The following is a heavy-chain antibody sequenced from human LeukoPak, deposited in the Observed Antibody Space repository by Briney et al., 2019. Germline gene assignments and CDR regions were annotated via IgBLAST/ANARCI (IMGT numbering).Heavy chain of an antibody. CDR3: ARDPNIVGATPNWFDP. Sequence: ASVKVSCKASGGTFSSYAISWVRQAPGQGLEWMGRIIPILGIANYAQKFQGRVTITADKSTSTAYMELSSLRSEDTAVYYCARDPNIVGATPNWFDPWGQGTLVTVSS. CDR2: IIPILGIA. CDR1: GGTFSSYA. V-gene: IGHV1-69*04. J-gene: IGHJ5*02. D-gene: IGHD1-26*01.